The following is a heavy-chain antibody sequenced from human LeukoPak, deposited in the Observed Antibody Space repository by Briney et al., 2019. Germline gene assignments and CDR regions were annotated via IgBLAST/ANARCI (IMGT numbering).Heavy chain of an antibody. V-gene: IGHV3-49*03. J-gene: IGHJ3*02. Sequence: PGGSLRLSCTASGFTFGVYAMSWFRQAPGPGLEGVGFIRSKAYGGTTEYAASVKGRFTISRDDSKSIAYLQMNSLKTEDTAVYYCTRDVARRRTTSDALDIWGQGTMVTVSS. CDR2: IRSKAYGGTT. D-gene: IGHD4-11*01. CDR1: GFTFGVYA. CDR3: TRDVARRRTTSDALDI.